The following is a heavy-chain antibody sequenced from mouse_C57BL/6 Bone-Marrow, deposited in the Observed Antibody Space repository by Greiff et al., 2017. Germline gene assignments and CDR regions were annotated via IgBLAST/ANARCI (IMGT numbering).Heavy chain of an antibody. CDR2: INPNNGGT. Sequence: VQLQQSGPELVKPGASVKISCKASGYTFTDYYMNWVKQSHGKSLEWIGDINPNNGGTSYNQKFKGKATLTVDKSSSTAYMELRSLTSEDSAVYYCARDDGYHAGWYFDVWGTGTTVTVSS. J-gene: IGHJ1*03. D-gene: IGHD2-3*01. CDR3: ARDDGYHAGWYFDV. CDR1: GYTFTDYY. V-gene: IGHV1-26*01.